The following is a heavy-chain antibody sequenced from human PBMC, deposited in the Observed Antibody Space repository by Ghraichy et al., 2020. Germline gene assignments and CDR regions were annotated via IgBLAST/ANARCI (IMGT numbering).Heavy chain of an antibody. CDR3: ARDKPYYYDTTGYYYTPDAFGI. J-gene: IGHJ3*02. Sequence: SETLSLTCTVSGGSISSGNNYWSWLRQSAGKGLEWIGRIYTSGRTYYNPSLRSRVTISLDTSKNQFSLKLSSVTAADTAVYFCARDKPYYYDTTGYYYTPDAFGIGGQGTKVTVS. CDR1: GGSISSGNNY. CDR2: IYTSGRT. D-gene: IGHD3-22*01. V-gene: IGHV4-61*02.